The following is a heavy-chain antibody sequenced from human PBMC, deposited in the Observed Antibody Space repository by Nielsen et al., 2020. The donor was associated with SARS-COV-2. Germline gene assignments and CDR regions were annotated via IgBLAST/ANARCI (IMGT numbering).Heavy chain of an antibody. D-gene: IGHD5-12*01. V-gene: IGHV4-59*13. CDR1: GCSISSYY. Sequence: SETLSLTCTASGCSISSYYWSWIRQPPGKGLEWIGYIYYSGSTNYNASLKSRVTISVDTSKNQFSLKLSSVTAADTAVYYCARQPFSPKEIVATGGLDYWGQGTLVTVSS. CDR3: ARQPFSPKEIVATGGLDY. J-gene: IGHJ4*02. CDR2: IYYSGST.